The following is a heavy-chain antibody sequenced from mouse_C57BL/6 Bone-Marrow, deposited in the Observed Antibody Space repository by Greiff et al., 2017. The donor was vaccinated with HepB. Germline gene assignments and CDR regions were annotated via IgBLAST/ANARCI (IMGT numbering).Heavy chain of an antibody. CDR2: ISSGSSTI. Sequence: EVMLVESGGGLVKPGGSLKLSCAASGFTFSDYGMHWVRQAPEKGLEWVAYISSGSSTIYYAVTVKGRLTISRDNAKNTLFLQMTSLRSEDTAMYYCARNYYGSSFYWYLDVWGTGTTVTVTS. V-gene: IGHV5-17*01. J-gene: IGHJ1*03. CDR1: GFTFSDYG. CDR3: ARNYYGSSFYWYLDV. D-gene: IGHD1-1*01.